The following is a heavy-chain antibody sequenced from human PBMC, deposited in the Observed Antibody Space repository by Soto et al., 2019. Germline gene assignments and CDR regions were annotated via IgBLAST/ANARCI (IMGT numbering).Heavy chain of an antibody. Sequence: SETLSLTCDGYGGSFSGYIWTWIRQTPGKGLQWIGQINHSGSANYNPSLKSRVTISVHTSNSQFSLELNSVTAADTAVYYCARCLMSRSPSSAARYHFASCGQGPQVT. CDR3: ARCLMSRSPSSAARYHFAS. D-gene: IGHD1-26*01. J-gene: IGHJ4*02. CDR2: INHSGSA. CDR1: GGSFSGYI. V-gene: IGHV4-34*01.